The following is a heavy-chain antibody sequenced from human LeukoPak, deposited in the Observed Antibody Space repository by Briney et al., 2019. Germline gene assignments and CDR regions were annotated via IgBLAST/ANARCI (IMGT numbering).Heavy chain of an antibody. Sequence: ASVKVSCKASGYIFTGYYMHWLRQAPGQGLEWMGWIDPESGDTNYAQKFQDKITMTRDTYMKTGYMELSSLRYDDTAVYYCAREEYSSGWYRGGWFDPWGQGTQVTASS. J-gene: IGHJ5*02. D-gene: IGHD6-19*01. CDR2: IDPESGDT. V-gene: IGHV1-2*02. CDR3: AREEYSSGWYRGGWFDP. CDR1: GYIFTGYY.